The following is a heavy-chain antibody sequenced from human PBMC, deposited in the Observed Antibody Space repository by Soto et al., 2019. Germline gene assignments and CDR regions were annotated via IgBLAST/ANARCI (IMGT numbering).Heavy chain of an antibody. V-gene: IGHV4-59*08. D-gene: IGHD3-3*01. CDR1: GGSISSYY. Sequence: SETLSLTCTVSGGSISSYYWSWIRQPPGKGLEWIGYIYYSGSTNYNPSLKSRVTISVDPSKNQISLKLTSVTATDTAVYYCARLQNFVNWSFDHWGQGALVTVSS. CDR2: IYYSGST. CDR3: ARLQNFVNWSFDH. J-gene: IGHJ4*02.